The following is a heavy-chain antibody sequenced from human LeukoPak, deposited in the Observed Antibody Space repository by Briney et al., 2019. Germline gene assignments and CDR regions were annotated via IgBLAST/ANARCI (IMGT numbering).Heavy chain of an antibody. D-gene: IGHD3-22*01. Sequence: GGSLRLSCAASGLTVSSNCMSWVRQAPGKGLEWVSFIYSGGSTYYTDSVKGRFTISRDNSKNTLYLQMNGLRAEDTAVYYCARRAGDYSHPYDYWGQGILVTVSS. CDR1: GLTVSSNC. CDR3: ARRAGDYSHPYDY. CDR2: IYSGGST. V-gene: IGHV3-53*01. J-gene: IGHJ4*02.